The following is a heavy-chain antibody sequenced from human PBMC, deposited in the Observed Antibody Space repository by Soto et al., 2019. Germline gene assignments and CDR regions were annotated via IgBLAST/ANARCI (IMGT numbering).Heavy chain of an antibody. J-gene: IGHJ4*02. V-gene: IGHV4-31*03. CDR3: ARGREEAGGPFDH. D-gene: IGHD3-10*01. CDR2: IYYTGIT. CDR1: GDSIISGNNY. Sequence: PSETLSLTCIVPGDSIISGNNYWTWIRQHPGKGLEWIGYIYYTGITYYHPSLKSRITISKDMSGAQFSLQLSSVTAADTAVYYCARGREEAGGPFDHWGQGIMVTVSS.